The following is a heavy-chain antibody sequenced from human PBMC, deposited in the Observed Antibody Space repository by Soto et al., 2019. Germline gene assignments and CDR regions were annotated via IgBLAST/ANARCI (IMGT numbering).Heavy chain of an antibody. CDR3: AKDPAGDLIVVGKGWFDH. J-gene: IGHJ5*02. CDR2: ISYDGRNK. V-gene: IGHV3-30*18. D-gene: IGHD3-22*01. CDR1: GFTFSSYG. Sequence: QVQLVESGGGVVQPGRSLRLSCAASGFTFSSYGMHWVRQAPGKGLEWVAVISYDGRNKYYADSVKGRFTISRDNSKNTRYLHMNSLRPEDTAVYYCAKDPAGDLIVVGKGWFDHWGQGTLVTVSS.